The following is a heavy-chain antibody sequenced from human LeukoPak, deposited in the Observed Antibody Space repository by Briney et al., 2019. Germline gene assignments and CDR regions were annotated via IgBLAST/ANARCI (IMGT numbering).Heavy chain of an antibody. Sequence: RPSETLSLTCTVSGAPISSGSYYGTWIRQPAGKGLEWIGRIYTSGSTNYNPSLKSRVTISVDTSKNQFSLKLSSVTAADTAVYYCAREGSSGYWGQGTLVTVSS. V-gene: IGHV4-61*02. CDR3: AREGSSGY. CDR2: IYTSGST. J-gene: IGHJ4*02. D-gene: IGHD6-19*01. CDR1: GAPISSGSYY.